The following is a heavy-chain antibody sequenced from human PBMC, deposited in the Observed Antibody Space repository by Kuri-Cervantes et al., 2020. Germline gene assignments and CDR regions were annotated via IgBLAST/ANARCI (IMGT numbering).Heavy chain of an antibody. CDR3: ARVRSSIAARPEGYFDY. D-gene: IGHD6-6*01. Sequence: SVKVSCKASGYTFTGYYMHWVRQAPGQGLEWMGWINPNSGGTNYAQKFQGRVTMTRDTSISTAYMELSRLRSDDTAVYYCARVRSSIAARPEGYFDYWGQGTLVTVSS. CDR2: INPNSGGT. J-gene: IGHJ4*02. CDR1: GYTFTGYY. V-gene: IGHV1-2*02.